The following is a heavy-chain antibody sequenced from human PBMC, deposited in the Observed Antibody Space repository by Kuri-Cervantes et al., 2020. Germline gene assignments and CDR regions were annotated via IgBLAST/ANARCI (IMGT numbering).Heavy chain of an antibody. D-gene: IGHD1-26*01. Sequence: SETLSLTCTVSGGSISSYYWSWIRQPPGKGLEWIGYIYYSGSTNYNPSLQSRVTMSVDTSENQFSLKLSSVAATDTAVYFCARERGTLRGDAFDLWGQGTMVTVSS. CDR3: ARERGTLRGDAFDL. CDR1: GGSISSYY. J-gene: IGHJ3*01. CDR2: IYYSGST. V-gene: IGHV4-59*12.